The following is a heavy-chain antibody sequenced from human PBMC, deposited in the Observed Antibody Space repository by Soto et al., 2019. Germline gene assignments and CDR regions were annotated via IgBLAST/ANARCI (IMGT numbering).Heavy chain of an antibody. CDR1: GGSISSSSYY. D-gene: IGHD6-13*01. Sequence: SQTLSLTCTVSGGSISSSSYYWGWIRQPPGKGLEWIGSIYYSGSTYYNPSLKSRVTISVDTSKNQFSLKLSSVTAADTAVYYCASLVEGSWYETIYWYFDLWGRGTLVTVSS. V-gene: IGHV4-39*01. CDR2: IYYSGST. CDR3: ASLVEGSWYETIYWYFDL. J-gene: IGHJ2*01.